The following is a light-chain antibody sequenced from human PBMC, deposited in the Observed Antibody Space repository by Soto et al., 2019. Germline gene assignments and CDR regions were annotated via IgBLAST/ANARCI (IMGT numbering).Light chain of an antibody. CDR2: AAS. CDR3: QKYNGAPQT. Sequence: DIQMTQSPSSLSASVGDRVTITCRASQDISSFLAWYQQKPGKVPKLLIYAASTLQSGVPSRFSGSGSGTDFTLTISSLQPEDFATYFCQKYNGAPQTFGQGTKVDIK. V-gene: IGKV1-27*01. CDR1: QDISSF. J-gene: IGKJ1*01.